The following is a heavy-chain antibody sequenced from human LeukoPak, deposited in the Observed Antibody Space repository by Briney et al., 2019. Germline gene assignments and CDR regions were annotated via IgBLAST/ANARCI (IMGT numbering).Heavy chain of an antibody. CDR1: GFSSTSYS. V-gene: IGHV3-23*01. Sequence: RGSLRLSCAPSGFSSTSYSMSWGRHAPGDGLEWVSAISGSVGSTYYADSVKGRFTISRDNSKNTLYMQMNSQRAEDTAVYSCAKWSRRGQYYYYYYMDVWGKGTTVTISS. CDR3: AKWSRRGQYYYYYYMDV. D-gene: IGHD2-15*01. J-gene: IGHJ6*03. CDR2: ISGSVGST.